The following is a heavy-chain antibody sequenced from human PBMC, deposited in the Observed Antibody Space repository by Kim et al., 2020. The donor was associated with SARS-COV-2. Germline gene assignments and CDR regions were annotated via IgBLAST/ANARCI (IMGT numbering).Heavy chain of an antibody. Sequence: GGSLRLSCAASGFTFSSYAMSWVRQAPGKGLEWVSAISVSGGSTYYADSVKGRFTISRDNSKNTLYLQMNSLRAEDTAVYYCANTLGELYYYDSSGPAAFDIWGQGTMVTVSS. CDR2: ISVSGGST. D-gene: IGHD3-22*01. J-gene: IGHJ3*02. CDR1: GFTFSSYA. CDR3: ANTLGELYYYDSSGPAAFDI. V-gene: IGHV3-23*01.